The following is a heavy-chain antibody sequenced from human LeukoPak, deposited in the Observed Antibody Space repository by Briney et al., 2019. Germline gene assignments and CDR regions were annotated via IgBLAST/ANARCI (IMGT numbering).Heavy chain of an antibody. CDR2: IWYHGSNE. CDR3: ARDAYYFGSGSYVDY. J-gene: IGHJ4*02. V-gene: IGHV3-33*01. CDR1: GFTFSSYG. D-gene: IGHD3-10*01. Sequence: GRSLRLSCAVSGFTFSSYGMHWVRQAPGKGLEWVAVIWYHGSNEFYADSVKGRFTISRDNSKNKLYLQMNSLRAEDTAVYYCARDAYYFGSGSYVDYWGQGTLVTVSS.